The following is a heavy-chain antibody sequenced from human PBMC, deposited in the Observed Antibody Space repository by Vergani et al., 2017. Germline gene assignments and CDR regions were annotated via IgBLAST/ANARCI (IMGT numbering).Heavy chain of an antibody. D-gene: IGHD6-13*01. V-gene: IGHV2-5*02. CDR3: AHSLTQYSSSWYFDY. CDR2: IYWDDEK. CDR1: GFSLSTSGVG. J-gene: IGHJ4*02. Sequence: QITLKESGPTLVKPTQTLTLTCTFSGFSLSTSGVGVGWIRQPPGKALEWLALIYWDDEKRYSPSLKSRLTITKDTSKNQVVLTMTNMDPVDTATYYCAHSLTQYSSSWYFDYWGQGTLVTVSS.